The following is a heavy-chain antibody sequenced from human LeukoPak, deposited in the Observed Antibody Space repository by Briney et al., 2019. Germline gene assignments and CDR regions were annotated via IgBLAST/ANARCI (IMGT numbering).Heavy chain of an antibody. J-gene: IGHJ6*03. Sequence: PGGSLRLSCAASGFTFSSYWMSWVRQAPGKGLEWVANIKQDGSEKYYVDSVKGRFTISRDNAKNSLYLQMNGLRAEDTAVYYCAREQWLDRPYYYYMDVWGKGTTVTVSS. D-gene: IGHD6-19*01. V-gene: IGHV3-7*01. CDR2: IKQDGSEK. CDR1: GFTFSSYW. CDR3: AREQWLDRPYYYYMDV.